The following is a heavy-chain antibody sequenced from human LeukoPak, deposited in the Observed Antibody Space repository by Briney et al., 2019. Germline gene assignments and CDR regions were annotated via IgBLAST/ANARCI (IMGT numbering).Heavy chain of an antibody. CDR3: ARSTYYYYMDV. CDR2: IYYSGST. J-gene: IGHJ6*03. Sequence: KPSETLSLTCTVSGGSISSSSYYWSWIRQPPGKGLEWIGYIYYSGSTNYNPSLKSRVTISVDTSKNQFSLKLSSVTAADTAVYYCARSTYYYYMDVWGKGTTVTVSS. CDR1: GGSISSSSYY. V-gene: IGHV4-61*01.